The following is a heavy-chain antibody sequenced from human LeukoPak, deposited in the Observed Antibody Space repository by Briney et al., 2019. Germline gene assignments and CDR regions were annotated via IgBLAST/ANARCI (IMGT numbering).Heavy chain of an antibody. CDR3: ATKPRGSDWFDP. J-gene: IGHJ5*02. CDR2: IYYSGST. Sequence: SQTLSLTCTVSGGSISSGGYYWRWLRQHPGKGLERIGYIYYSGSTYYNPSLKSRVTISVDTSKNQFSLKLSSVTAADTAVYYCATKPRGSDWFDPWGQGTLVTVSS. D-gene: IGHD1-14*01. CDR1: GGSISSGGYY. V-gene: IGHV4-31*03.